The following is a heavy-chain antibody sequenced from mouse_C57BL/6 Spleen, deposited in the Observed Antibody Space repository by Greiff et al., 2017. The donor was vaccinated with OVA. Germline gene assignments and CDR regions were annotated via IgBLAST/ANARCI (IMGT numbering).Heavy chain of an antibody. Sequence: QVQLKQSGPELVKPGASVKISCKASGYAFSSSWMNWVKQRPGKGLEWIGRIYPGDGDTNYNGKFKGKATLTADKSSSTAYMQLSSLTSEDSAVYFCARGGWSNRGSFDYWGQGTTLTVSS. D-gene: IGHD2-5*01. CDR2: IYPGDGDT. J-gene: IGHJ2*01. V-gene: IGHV1-82*01. CDR3: ARGGWSNRGSFDY. CDR1: GYAFSSSW.